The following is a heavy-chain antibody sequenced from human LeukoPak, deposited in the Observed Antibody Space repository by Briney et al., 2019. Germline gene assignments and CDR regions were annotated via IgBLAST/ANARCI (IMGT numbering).Heavy chain of an antibody. J-gene: IGHJ3*01. Sequence: PGGALRPSCAVSGFNFRHAAMTWVRPVPGKALEWVGLISFSGDNAYYADSVKGRFTISRDNSNDSLSLHMNSLRVEDTAMYYCVKDIELSAWGLGTMVTVSS. CDR3: VKDIELSA. V-gene: IGHV3-23*01. CDR2: ISFSGDNA. D-gene: IGHD3-16*02. CDR1: GFNFRHAA.